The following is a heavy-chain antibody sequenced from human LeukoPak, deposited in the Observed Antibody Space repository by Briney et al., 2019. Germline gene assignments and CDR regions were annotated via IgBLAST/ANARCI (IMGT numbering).Heavy chain of an antibody. CDR1: GFTFSSYD. CDR3: ARRGGNFNYYYGMDV. D-gene: IGHD4-23*01. Sequence: GGSLRLSCAASGFTFSSYDMHWVRQATGKGLEWVSVIGTAGDTSYSGSVKGRFTISRENAKNSLYLQMNSLRAGDTAVYYCARRGGNFNYYYGMDVWGQGTTVTVSS. V-gene: IGHV3-13*04. J-gene: IGHJ6*02. CDR2: IGTAGDT.